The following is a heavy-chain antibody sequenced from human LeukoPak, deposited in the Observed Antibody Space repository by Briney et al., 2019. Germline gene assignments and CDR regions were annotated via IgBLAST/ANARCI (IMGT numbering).Heavy chain of an antibody. CDR3: ARELSYCTNGVCSLLGMDV. V-gene: IGHV1-69*04. CDR1: GGSLSGYA. CDR2: IIPILGIA. D-gene: IGHD2-8*01. Sequence: GASVKVSCKASGGSLSGYAIGWVRQAPGQGLEWMGRIIPILGIANYAQKFQGRVTITADKSTSTAYMELSSLRSEDTAVYYCARELSYCTNGVCSLLGMDVWGQGTTVTVSS. J-gene: IGHJ6*02.